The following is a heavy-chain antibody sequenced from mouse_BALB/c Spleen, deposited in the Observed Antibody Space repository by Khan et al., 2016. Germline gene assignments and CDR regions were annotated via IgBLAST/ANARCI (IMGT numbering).Heavy chain of an antibody. J-gene: IGHJ3*01. D-gene: IGHD2-3*01. CDR1: GYSFTDYF. Sequence: VQLQQSGPELVKPGASVKISCKASGYSFTDYFMNWVKQSHGKSLEWIGRIDPYSGDTFYNQKFKGKATLTVDQSSTTAHMDLLSLTSEDSAVYYCVPDGHHAYWGQGTLVTVSA. CDR3: VPDGHHAY. CDR2: IDPYSGDT. V-gene: IGHV1-37*01.